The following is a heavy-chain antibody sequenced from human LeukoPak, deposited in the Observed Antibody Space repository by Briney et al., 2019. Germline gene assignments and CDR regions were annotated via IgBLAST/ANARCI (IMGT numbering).Heavy chain of an antibody. CDR3: ARLAYGSGSYYNYYFDY. J-gene: IGHJ4*02. CDR1: GGSISSYY. Sequence: PSETLSLTCTVSGGSISSYYWSWIRQPPGKGLDWIGYIYYSGSTNYNPSLKSRVTISIDTSKNQFSLKLSSVTAADTAVYYCARLAYGSGSYYNYYFDYWGQGTLVTVSS. D-gene: IGHD3-10*01. CDR2: IYYSGST. V-gene: IGHV4-59*08.